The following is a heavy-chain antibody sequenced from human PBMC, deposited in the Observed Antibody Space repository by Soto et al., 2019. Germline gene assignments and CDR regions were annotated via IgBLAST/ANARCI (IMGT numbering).Heavy chain of an antibody. CDR3: ARSRGGIVVVVAGLGMDV. Sequence: ASVKVSCKASGYTFTGYYMHWVRQAPVQGLEWMGWINPNSGGTNYAQKFQGRVTMTRDTSISTAYMELSRLRSDDTAVYYCARSRGGIVVVVAGLGMDVLGQGTTDTV. J-gene: IGHJ6*02. V-gene: IGHV1-2*02. CDR1: GYTFTGYY. CDR2: INPNSGGT. D-gene: IGHD2-15*01.